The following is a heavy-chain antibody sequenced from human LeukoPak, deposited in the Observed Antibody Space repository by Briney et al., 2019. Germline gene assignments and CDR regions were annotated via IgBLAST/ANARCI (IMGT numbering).Heavy chain of an antibody. D-gene: IGHD6-13*01. Sequence: VASVKVSCKASGYTFTSYGISWVRQAPGQGLEWMGWISAYNGNTNYAQKLQGRVTMTTDTSTSTAYMELRSLRSDDTAVYYCAREGGSSWYGPLHYCYYGMDVWGQGTTVTVSS. CDR2: ISAYNGNT. V-gene: IGHV1-18*01. J-gene: IGHJ6*02. CDR3: AREGGSSWYGPLHYCYYGMDV. CDR1: GYTFTSYG.